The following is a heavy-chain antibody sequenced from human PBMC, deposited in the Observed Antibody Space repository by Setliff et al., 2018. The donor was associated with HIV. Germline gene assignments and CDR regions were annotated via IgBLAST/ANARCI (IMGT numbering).Heavy chain of an antibody. CDR2: IYSSGST. D-gene: IGHD1-26*01. V-gene: IGHV4-4*07. J-gene: IGHJ5*02. CDR3: ARGFGSLDP. CDR1: GGSISRYH. Sequence: SETLSLTCTVSGGSISRYHWTWIRQPAGKGLEWIGRIYSSGSTNYNPSLKSRVSMSVDTSKNQFSLKVNSVTAADTAVYYCARGFGSLDPWGKGTLVTVSS.